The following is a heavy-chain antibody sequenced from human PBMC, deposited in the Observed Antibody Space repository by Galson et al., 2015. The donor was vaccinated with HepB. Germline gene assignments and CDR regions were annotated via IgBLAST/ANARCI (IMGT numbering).Heavy chain of an antibody. J-gene: IGHJ2*01. D-gene: IGHD2-8*01. CDR1: GFTFSSYS. CDR3: ARSGCTNGVCYRNWYFDL. Sequence: SLRLSCAASGFTFSSYSMNWVRQAPGKGLEWVSSISSSSSYIYYADSVKGRFTISRDNAKNSLYLQMNSLRAEDTAVYYCARSGCTNGVCYRNWYFDLWGRGTLVTVSS. CDR2: ISSSSSYI. V-gene: IGHV3-21*01.